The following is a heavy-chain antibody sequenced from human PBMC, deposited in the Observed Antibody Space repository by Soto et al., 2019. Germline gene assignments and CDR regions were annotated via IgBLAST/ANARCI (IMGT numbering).Heavy chain of an antibody. Sequence: VQLVDSGGGLVQPGGSLRLSCAASGFTFSGFFMTWVRQAPGKGLEWVANIRQDGSEKNYVDSVRGRFTISRDNSENTLYLQMNNLKAEDTAPYYCTRDWRHFVHWSQGALVTVSS. J-gene: IGHJ4*02. V-gene: IGHV3-7*04. CDR2: IRQDGSEK. CDR1: GFTFSGFF. CDR3: TRDWRHFVH.